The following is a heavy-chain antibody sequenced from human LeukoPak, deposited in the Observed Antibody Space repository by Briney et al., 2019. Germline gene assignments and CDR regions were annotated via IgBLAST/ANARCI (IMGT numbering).Heavy chain of an antibody. CDR1: GFTFSSYG. Sequence: GRSLRLSCAASGFTFSSYGMHWVRQAPGKGLEWVAVISYDGSNKYYVDSVKGRFTISRDNSKNTLYLQMNSLRAEDTAVYYCAKEHYYDSSGYYPSFDYWGQGTLVTVSS. J-gene: IGHJ4*02. CDR2: ISYDGSNK. CDR3: AKEHYYDSSGYYPSFDY. V-gene: IGHV3-30*18. D-gene: IGHD3-22*01.